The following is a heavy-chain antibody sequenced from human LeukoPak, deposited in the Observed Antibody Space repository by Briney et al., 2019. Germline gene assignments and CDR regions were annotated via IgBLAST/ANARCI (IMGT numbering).Heavy chain of an antibody. Sequence: PSETLSLTCAVYGGSFSGYYWSWIRQPPGKGLEWIGEINHSGSTNYNPSLKSRVTISVDTSKNQFSLKLSSVTAADTAVYYCARGSNYDQWLVLRYNYFDYWGQGTLVTVSS. J-gene: IGHJ4*02. V-gene: IGHV4-34*01. D-gene: IGHD6-19*01. CDR2: INHSGST. CDR1: GGSFSGYY. CDR3: ARGSNYDQWLVLRYNYFDY.